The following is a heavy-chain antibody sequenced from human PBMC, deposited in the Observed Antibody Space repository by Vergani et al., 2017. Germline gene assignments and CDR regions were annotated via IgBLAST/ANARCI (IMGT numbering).Heavy chain of an antibody. V-gene: IGHV3-23*01. CDR1: GFTFSSYA. CDR2: ISGSGGST. Sequence: EVQLLESGGDLVQPGGSLRLSCAASGFTFSSYAMSWVRQAPGKGLEWVSAISGSGGSTYYADSVKGRFTISRDNSKNTLYLQMNSLRAEDTAVYYCAKVGLVHRGDYGRFDYWGQGTLVTVSS. CDR3: AKVGLVHRGDYGRFDY. J-gene: IGHJ4*02. D-gene: IGHD4-17*01.